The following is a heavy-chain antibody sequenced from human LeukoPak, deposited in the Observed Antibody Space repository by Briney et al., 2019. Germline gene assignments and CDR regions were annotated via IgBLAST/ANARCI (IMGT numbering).Heavy chain of an antibody. J-gene: IGHJ5*02. CDR2: ISAYNGNT. CDR1: GYTFTTCG. D-gene: IGHD6-6*01. V-gene: IGHV1-18*01. Sequence: GASVKVSCKASGYTFTTCGISWVRLAPGQGLEWMGWISAYNGNTNYAQQFQGRVTMTTDTSMSTAYMELRSLRSDDTAVYYCARDLIAVRPGWFDPWGQGSLVTASS. CDR3: ARDLIAVRPGWFDP.